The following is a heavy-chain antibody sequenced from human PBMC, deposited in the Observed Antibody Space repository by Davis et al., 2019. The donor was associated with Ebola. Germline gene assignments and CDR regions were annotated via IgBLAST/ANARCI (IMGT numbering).Heavy chain of an antibody. J-gene: IGHJ6*02. CDR2: ISSSSSYI. CDR3: AKDASFYDVLTGYYDFYYGIDV. V-gene: IGHV3-21*04. CDR1: GFTFSSYS. Sequence: GGSLRLSCAASGFTFSSYSMNWVRQAPGKGLEWVSSISSSSSYIYYADSVKGRFTISRDNAKNSPYLQMNSLRADDTALYYCAKDASFYDVLTGYYDFYYGIDVWGQGTTVTVSS. D-gene: IGHD3-9*01.